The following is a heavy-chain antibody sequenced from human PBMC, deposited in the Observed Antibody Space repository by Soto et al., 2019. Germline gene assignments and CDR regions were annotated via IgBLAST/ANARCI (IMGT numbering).Heavy chain of an antibody. CDR2: INPNSGGT. D-gene: IGHD3-3*01. CDR3: ARDGSGITIFGVVNRGGSYYYGMDV. J-gene: IGHJ6*02. V-gene: IGHV1-2*02. Sequence: ASVKVSCKASGYTFTGYYMHWVRQAPGQGLEWMGWINPNSGGTNYAQKFQGRVTMTRDTSISTAYMELSRLRSDDTAVYYCARDGSGITIFGVVNRGGSYYYGMDVWGQGTTVTVSS. CDR1: GYTFTGYY.